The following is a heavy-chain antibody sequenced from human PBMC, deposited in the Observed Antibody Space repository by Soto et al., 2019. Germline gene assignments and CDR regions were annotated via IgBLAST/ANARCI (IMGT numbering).Heavy chain of an antibody. V-gene: IGHV3-13*05. D-gene: IGHD4-17*01. CDR1: GFTFRNYD. Sequence: EVQLVESGGGLVQPGGSLRLSCEASGFTFRNYDMHWVRQGTGKGLEWVSGISAAGDPDYADSVEGRFTISRENAQNSFFLQMNSLRGGDPAVYYRARTDRDFYGLEGRGQGTTVIGSS. CDR3: ARTDRDFYGLEG. J-gene: IGHJ6*02. CDR2: ISAAGDP.